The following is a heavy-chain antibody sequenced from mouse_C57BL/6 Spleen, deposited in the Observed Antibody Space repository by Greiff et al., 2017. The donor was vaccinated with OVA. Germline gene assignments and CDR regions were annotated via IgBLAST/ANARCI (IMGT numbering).Heavy chain of an antibody. D-gene: IGHD4-1*01. CDR2: INTSTGGT. V-gene: IGHV1-42*01. CDR1: GYSFTGYY. J-gene: IGHJ2*01. CDR3: ARGNWVDY. Sequence: EVQLKESGPELVKPGASVKISCKASGYSFTGYYMNWVRQSPEKSLEWIGEINTSTGGTTYNQKFKAKANLTVDKSSSTAYMQLKRLTSEDSAVYYCARGNWVDYWGQGTTLTVAS.